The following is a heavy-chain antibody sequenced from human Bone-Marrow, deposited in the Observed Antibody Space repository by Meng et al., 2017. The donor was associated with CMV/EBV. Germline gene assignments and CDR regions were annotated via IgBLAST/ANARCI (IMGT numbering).Heavy chain of an antibody. D-gene: IGHD2-2*01. CDR3: ARGWAWYQLPGGDAFDI. J-gene: IGHJ3*02. CDR1: GFTFSSYA. Sequence: SCAASGFTFSSYAMHWVRQAPGKGLEWVAVISYDGSNKYYADSVKGRFTISRDNSKNTLYLQMNSLRAEDTAVYYCARGWAWYQLPGGDAFDIWGQGPMVTF. V-gene: IGHV3-30*04. CDR2: ISYDGSNK.